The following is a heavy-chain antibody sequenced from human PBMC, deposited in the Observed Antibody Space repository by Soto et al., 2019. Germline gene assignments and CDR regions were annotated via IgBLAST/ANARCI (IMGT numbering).Heavy chain of an antibody. V-gene: IGHV1-69*13. CDR2: IIPSFGTA. CDR1: GGTFSSYA. CDR3: AREAGPPGIAVAGSDAFDI. J-gene: IGHJ3*02. Sequence: SVKVSCKASGGTFSSYAISWVRQAPGQGLEWMGGIIPSFGTANYAQKFQGRVTITADESTSTAYMELSSLRSEDTAVYYCAREAGPPGIAVAGSDAFDIWGQGTMVTVSS. D-gene: IGHD6-19*01.